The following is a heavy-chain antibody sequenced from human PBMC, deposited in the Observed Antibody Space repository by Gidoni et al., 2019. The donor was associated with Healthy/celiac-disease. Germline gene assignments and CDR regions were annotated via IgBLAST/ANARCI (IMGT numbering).Heavy chain of an antibody. J-gene: IGHJ4*02. D-gene: IGHD3-9*01. Sequence: QVQPVQSGAEVKKPGYSVKVSCKASGGTFISYAISWVRQAPGQGIEWMGGIIPIFGTANYAQKFQGRVTITADESTSTAYMELSSLRSEDTAVYYCARDGDILTGWGQGTLVTVSA. CDR1: GGTFISYA. V-gene: IGHV1-69*01. CDR2: IIPIFGTA. CDR3: ARDGDILTG.